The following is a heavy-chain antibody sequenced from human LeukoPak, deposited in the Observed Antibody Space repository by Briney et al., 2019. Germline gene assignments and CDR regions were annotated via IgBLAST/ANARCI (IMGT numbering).Heavy chain of an antibody. J-gene: IGHJ4*02. CDR3: ARDRDYGDAPFDY. V-gene: IGHV4-39*07. Sequence: SETLSLTSTVSGGSTSSSSYYWGWIRQPPGKGLEWIGTIYYSGGTYYNPSLKSRVTISVDTSKNQFSLKLSSVTAADTAVYYCARDRDYGDAPFDYWGQGTLVTVSS. CDR2: IYYSGGT. D-gene: IGHD4-17*01. CDR1: GGSTSSSSYY.